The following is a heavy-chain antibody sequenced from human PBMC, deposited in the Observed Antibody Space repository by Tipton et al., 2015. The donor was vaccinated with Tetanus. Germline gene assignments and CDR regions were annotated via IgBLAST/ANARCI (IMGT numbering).Heavy chain of an antibody. CDR2: INHSGST. Sequence: TLSLTCAVYGGSFSGYYWSWIRQPPGTGLEWIGEINHSGSTNYNPSLKSRVTISVDTSKNQFSLRLSSVTAADTAVYYCARAEAIFGVVIRFGWFDPWGQGTLVTVSS. V-gene: IGHV4-34*01. CDR3: ARAEAIFGVVIRFGWFDP. D-gene: IGHD3-3*01. J-gene: IGHJ5*02. CDR1: GGSFSGYY.